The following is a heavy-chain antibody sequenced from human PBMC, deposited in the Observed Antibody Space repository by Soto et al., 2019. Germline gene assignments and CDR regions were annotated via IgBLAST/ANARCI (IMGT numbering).Heavy chain of an antibody. D-gene: IGHD6-13*01. CDR1: GGTFXGYG. CDR2: INSAGSST. J-gene: IGHJ5*02. CDR3: ARACCNEQNCFDP. V-gene: IGHV3-74*01. Sequence: GGPLRLPWTAAGGTFXGYGRRWVRKDPGKGLLWVSRINSAGSSTSYADSVKGRFTISRDNAKNTLHLQMNSLSVEDTAVYYCARACCNEQNCFDPWRQGTLVTVSS.